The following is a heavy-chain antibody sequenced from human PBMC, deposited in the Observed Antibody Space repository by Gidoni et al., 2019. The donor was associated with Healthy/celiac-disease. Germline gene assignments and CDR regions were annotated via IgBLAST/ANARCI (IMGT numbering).Heavy chain of an antibody. Sequence: EVQLVESGGGLVQPGGSLRLSCAASGFTFSSYGMSWVRQAPGKGLEWVANIKQDGSEKYYVDSVKGRFTISRDNAKNSLYLQMNSLRAEDTAVYYCARDPGPGGHYDRAGSPDYWGQGTLVTVSS. CDR3: ARDPGPGGHYDRAGSPDY. CDR1: GFTFSSYG. V-gene: IGHV3-7*04. CDR2: IKQDGSEK. D-gene: IGHD3-16*01. J-gene: IGHJ4*02.